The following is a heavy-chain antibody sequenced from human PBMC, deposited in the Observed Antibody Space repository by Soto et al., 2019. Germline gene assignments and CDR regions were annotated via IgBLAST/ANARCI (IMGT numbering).Heavy chain of an antibody. J-gene: IGHJ5*02. CDR1: GGSLSNSRYY. CDR2: IYHTGNT. Sequence: PSETLSLTCTVSGGSLSNSRYYWAWIRQPPGKGLEWIGSIYHTGNTYYNPSLRSRVTISVDTSKNQFSLKLTSVTAADTAVYYCARDYYDSSDYTTNWFDPWGQGTLVTVSS. D-gene: IGHD3-22*01. CDR3: ARDYYDSSDYTTNWFDP. V-gene: IGHV4-39*01.